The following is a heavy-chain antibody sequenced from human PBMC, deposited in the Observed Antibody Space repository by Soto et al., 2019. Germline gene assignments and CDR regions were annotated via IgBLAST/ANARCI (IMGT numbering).Heavy chain of an antibody. J-gene: IGHJ4*02. D-gene: IGHD4-4*01. CDR3: ARHSNEYRKSLDN. Sequence: QLQLQESGPGLVKPSETLSLTCPVAGGYISGYYWSWIRQPPGKGLEWIAFIHYTGSSNSNPSLERRVTMTIDTSKNQFSMKLSSVTAADTAVYYCARHSNEYRKSLDNWGQGTLVTVS. V-gene: IGHV4-59*08. CDR1: GGYISGYY. CDR2: IHYTGSS.